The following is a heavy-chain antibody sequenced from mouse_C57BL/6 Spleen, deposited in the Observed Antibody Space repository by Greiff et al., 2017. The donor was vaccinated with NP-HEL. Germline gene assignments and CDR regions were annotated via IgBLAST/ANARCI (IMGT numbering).Heavy chain of an antibody. CDR1: GFTFSDYG. CDR3: ARSLNDYDDAMDY. Sequence: DVKLVESGGGLVKPGGSLKLSCAASGFTFSDYGMHWVRQAPEKGLEWVAYISSGSSTIYYADTVKGRFTISRDNAKNTLFLQMTSLRSEDTAMYYCARSLNDYDDAMDYWGQGTSVTVSS. J-gene: IGHJ4*01. D-gene: IGHD2-4*01. V-gene: IGHV5-17*01. CDR2: ISSGSSTI.